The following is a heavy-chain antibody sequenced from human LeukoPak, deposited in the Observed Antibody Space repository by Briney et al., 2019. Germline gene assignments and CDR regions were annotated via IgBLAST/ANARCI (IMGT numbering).Heavy chain of an antibody. D-gene: IGHD3-10*01. Sequence: ASVKVSCKASGYTFTGYYMHWVRQAPGQGLEWMGWINPNSGGTNYAQKFQGRVTMTRDTSISTAYMERSRLRSDDTAVYYCARDRGVRGVRNWFDPWGQGTLVTVSS. V-gene: IGHV1-2*02. CDR1: GYTFTGYY. J-gene: IGHJ5*02. CDR3: ARDRGVRGVRNWFDP. CDR2: INPNSGGT.